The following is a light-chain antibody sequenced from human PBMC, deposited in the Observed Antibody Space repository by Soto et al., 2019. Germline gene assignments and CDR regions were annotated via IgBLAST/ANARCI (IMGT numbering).Light chain of an antibody. J-gene: IGKJ3*01. Sequence: DIQLTQSPSFLSASVGDRVSITCRASQDLTINLAWYQQKPGKAPKLLIYGASTLQSGVPSRLSGGGSGTEFTLTISSLQPKDFAIYYCQQLYSSPFTFGPGTKVEIK. CDR3: QQLYSSPFT. V-gene: IGKV1-9*01. CDR1: QDLTIN. CDR2: GAS.